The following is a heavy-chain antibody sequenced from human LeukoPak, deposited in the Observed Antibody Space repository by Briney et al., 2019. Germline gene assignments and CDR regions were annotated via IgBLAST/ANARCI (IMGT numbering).Heavy chain of an antibody. CDR2: ISHDGSNK. CDR3: AKEYCSNSVCHSLDY. J-gene: IGHJ4*02. Sequence: GGSLRLACAACGFTFSSSGTHWVRQAPGKGLEWMAVISHDGSNKYYADSVKGRFTFSRDNSKNTLYLQMNSLRAEDTAVYYCAKEYCSNSVCHSLDYWGQGTLVTVSS. D-gene: IGHD2-8*01. CDR1: GFTFSSSG. V-gene: IGHV3-30*18.